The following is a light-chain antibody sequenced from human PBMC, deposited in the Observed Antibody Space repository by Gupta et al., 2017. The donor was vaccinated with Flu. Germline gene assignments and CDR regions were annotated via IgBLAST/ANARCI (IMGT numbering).Light chain of an antibody. CDR1: SGSIASNY. CDR3: QFNDNRNCFV. Sequence: NFMLTQPHSVSESPGKTVTISCTRSSGSIASNYVQWYQQRPGSSPTTVIYYDNQRRSGVPDRFFCATNCASTAAFTTICVQAGEDAAYYYHQFNDNRNCFVFGGGTKLTVL. J-gene: IGLJ2*01. CDR2: YDN. V-gene: IGLV6-57*01.